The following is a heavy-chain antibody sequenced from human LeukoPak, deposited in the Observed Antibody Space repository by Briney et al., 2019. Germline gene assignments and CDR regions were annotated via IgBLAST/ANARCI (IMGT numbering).Heavy chain of an antibody. CDR3: ARDHTTSSNWFDP. CDR1: GGPISSGDYY. CDR2: IYYSGST. V-gene: IGHV4-31*03. Sequence: PSETLSLTCTVSGGPISSGDYYWSWIRQHPGKGLEWIGYIYYSGSTYYNPSLKSRVTISVDTSKNQFSLKLSSVTAADTAVYYCARDHTTSSNWFDPWGQGTLVTVSP. D-gene: IGHD2-2*01. J-gene: IGHJ5*02.